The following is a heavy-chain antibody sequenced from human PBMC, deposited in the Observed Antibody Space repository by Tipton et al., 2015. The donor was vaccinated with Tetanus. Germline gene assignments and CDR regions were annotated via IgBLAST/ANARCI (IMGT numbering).Heavy chain of an antibody. D-gene: IGHD3-3*01. CDR1: GYSFTSYW. Sequence: VQLVQSGPEVKKSGESLRIPCKASGYSFTSYWIGWVRQMPGKGLEWMGIIYPGDSDTRYSPSSQGQVTMSVDRSTATAYLQWGSLKASDTAIYYCARHFGEMLYAPFRFDPWGQGTLVTVSS. J-gene: IGHJ5*02. CDR3: ARHFGEMLYAPFRFDP. V-gene: IGHV5-51*01. CDR2: IYPGDSDT.